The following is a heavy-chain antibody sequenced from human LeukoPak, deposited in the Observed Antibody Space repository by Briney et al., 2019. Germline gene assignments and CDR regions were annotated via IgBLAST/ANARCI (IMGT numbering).Heavy chain of an antibody. CDR3: ASCGGDCYSPAEFGY. V-gene: IGHV4-59*01. D-gene: IGHD2-21*02. Sequence: SETLSLTCTVSGGSISSYYWSWIRQPPGKGLERIGYIYYSGSTNYNPSLKSRVTISVDTSKNQFSLKLSSVTAADTAVYYCASCGGDCYSPAEFGYWGQGTLVTVSS. CDR2: IYYSGST. CDR1: GGSISSYY. J-gene: IGHJ4*02.